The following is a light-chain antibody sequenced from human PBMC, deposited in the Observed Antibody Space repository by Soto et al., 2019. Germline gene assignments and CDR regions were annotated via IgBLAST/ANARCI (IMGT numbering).Light chain of an antibody. CDR2: AAS. V-gene: IGKV1-8*01. Sequence: AIVMTQSPATLSASPGERVTLPCRASQGISNYLAWYQQKPGKAPKLLIYAASTLESGVPSRFSGSGSGTDFTLTISSLQSEDFAPYYCQQYYSYPRTFGQGTKVDI. CDR3: QQYYSYPRT. J-gene: IGKJ1*01. CDR1: QGISNY.